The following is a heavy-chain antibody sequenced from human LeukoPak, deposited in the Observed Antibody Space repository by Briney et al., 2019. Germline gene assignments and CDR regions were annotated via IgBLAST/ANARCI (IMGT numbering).Heavy chain of an antibody. CDR3: ARTAYSDYSLGF. CDR2: ISGSPGST. CDR1: GFTFSRSA. D-gene: IGHD5-12*01. Sequence: PGGSLRLSCAASGFTFSRSAVSWVRQAPGKGLEWVSAISGSPGSTYDADSVKGRFTISRDNSKNTLYLQMNSLRAEDTAVYYCARTAYSDYSLGFWGQGTLVTVSS. V-gene: IGHV3-23*01. J-gene: IGHJ4*02.